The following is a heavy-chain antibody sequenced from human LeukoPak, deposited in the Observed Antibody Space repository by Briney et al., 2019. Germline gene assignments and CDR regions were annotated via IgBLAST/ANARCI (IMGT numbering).Heavy chain of an antibody. Sequence: GGSLRLSCAASGFTVSSNYMSWVRQAPGKGLEWVSVIYSGGSTYYADSVKGRFTISRDNSKNTLYLQMNSLRAEDTAVYYCARLWLPWLAFDYWGQGTLVTVSS. D-gene: IGHD6-19*01. CDR2: IYSGGST. J-gene: IGHJ4*02. V-gene: IGHV3-66*04. CDR3: ARLWLPWLAFDY. CDR1: GFTVSSNY.